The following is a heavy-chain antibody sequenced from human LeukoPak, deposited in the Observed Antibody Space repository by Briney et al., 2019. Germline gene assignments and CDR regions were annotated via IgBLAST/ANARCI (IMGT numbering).Heavy chain of an antibody. CDR3: AREAKLIAAAGIVLQTDAFDI. CDR1: GYTFTGYY. D-gene: IGHD6-13*01. V-gene: IGHV1-2*02. J-gene: IGHJ3*02. CDR2: INPNSGGT. Sequence: ASVKVSCKASGYTFTGYYMHWVRQAPGQGLEWMGWINPNSGGTNYAQKFQGRVTMTRDTSISTAYMELSRLRSEDMAVYYCAREAKLIAAAGIVLQTDAFDIWGQGTMVTVSS.